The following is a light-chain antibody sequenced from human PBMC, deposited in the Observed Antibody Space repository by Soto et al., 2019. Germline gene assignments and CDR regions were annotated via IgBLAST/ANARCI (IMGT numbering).Light chain of an antibody. Sequence: EIVLTQSPGTLSVSPGERATLSCRASQSIGRNYLAWYQQKPGQAPRLLIYDASSRASGIPDRFSGSASGTDFTLTISRLEPEDFAVYYCHQYASSPLTFGGGAKVET. V-gene: IGKV3-20*01. J-gene: IGKJ4*01. CDR1: QSIGRNY. CDR3: HQYASSPLT. CDR2: DAS.